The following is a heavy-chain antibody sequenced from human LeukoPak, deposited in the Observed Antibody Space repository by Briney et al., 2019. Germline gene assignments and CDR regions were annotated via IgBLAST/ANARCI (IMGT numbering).Heavy chain of an antibody. J-gene: IGHJ3*02. CDR1: GGSISSYY. D-gene: IGHD3-16*01. V-gene: IGHV4-59*08. CDR2: IYYSGST. Sequence: SETLSLTCTVSGGSISSYYWSWIRQPPGKGLEWIGYIYYSGSTNYNPSLKSRVTISVDTSKNQFSLKLSSVTAADTAVYYCARHDLRGGRFDIWGQGTMVTVSS. CDR3: ARHDLRGGRFDI.